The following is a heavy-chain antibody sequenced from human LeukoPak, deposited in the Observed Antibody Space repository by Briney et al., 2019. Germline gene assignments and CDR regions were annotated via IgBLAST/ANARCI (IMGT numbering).Heavy chain of an antibody. Sequence: ASVKVSCKASGYTFTSYGISWVRRAPGQGLEWMGWISAYNGNTNYAQKLQGRVTMTTDTSTSTAYMELRSLRSDDTAVYYCARDLGIVVVPAASTTSFDYWGQGTLVTVSS. D-gene: IGHD2-2*01. CDR2: ISAYNGNT. J-gene: IGHJ4*02. V-gene: IGHV1-18*01. CDR1: GYTFTSYG. CDR3: ARDLGIVVVPAASTTSFDY.